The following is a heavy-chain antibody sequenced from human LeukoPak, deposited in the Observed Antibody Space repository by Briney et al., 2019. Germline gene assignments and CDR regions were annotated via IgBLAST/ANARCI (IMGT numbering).Heavy chain of an antibody. CDR3: ARQGYTASHYFLDY. J-gene: IGHJ4*02. CDR1: SGSINSYY. CDR2: IYTTGIA. Sequence: SETLSLTCTVSSGSINSYYWGWVRQPAGRGLEWIGRIYTTGIANYNPSLQSRLTMSVDTSKRQFSLNLRSVTATDTAIYYCARQGYTASHYFLDYWSQGTLVTVSS. D-gene: IGHD3-16*02. V-gene: IGHV4-4*07.